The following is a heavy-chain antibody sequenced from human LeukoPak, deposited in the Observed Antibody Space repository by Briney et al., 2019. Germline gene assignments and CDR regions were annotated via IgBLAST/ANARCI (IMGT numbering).Heavy chain of an antibody. D-gene: IGHD3-10*01. J-gene: IGHJ4*02. CDR3: AKGVLVRGVINGFDY. CDR2: ISFDGSYK. CDR1: GFTFSDYG. Sequence: PGGSLRLSCAASGFTFSDYGMHWVRQAPGKGLEWVAVISFDGSYKHYADSVKGRFTISRDNSKNTLYMQMNSLRAEDTAVYYCAKGVLVRGVINGFDYWGQGTLVTVSS. V-gene: IGHV3-30*18.